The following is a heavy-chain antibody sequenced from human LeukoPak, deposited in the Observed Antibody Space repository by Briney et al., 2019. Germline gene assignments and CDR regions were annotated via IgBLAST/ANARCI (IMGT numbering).Heavy chain of an antibody. CDR2: INHSGST. J-gene: IGHJ4*02. V-gene: IGHV4-34*01. D-gene: IGHD1-26*01. CDR1: GGSFSGYY. CDR3: ARGVAWELPNYYFDY. Sequence: MTSETLSLTCAVYGGSFSGYYWSWLRQPPGKGLEWIGEINHSGSTNYNPSLKSRVTISVDTSKNQFSLKLSSVTAADTAVYYCARGVAWELPNYYFDYWGQGTLVTVSS.